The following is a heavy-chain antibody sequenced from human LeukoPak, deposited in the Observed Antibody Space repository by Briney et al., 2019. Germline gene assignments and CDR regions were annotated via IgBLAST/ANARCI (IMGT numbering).Heavy chain of an antibody. V-gene: IGHV1-18*01. J-gene: IGHJ6*02. CDR1: GYTFTSYG. D-gene: IGHD3-3*01. CDR3: ARVKGLNFGVVIYYYYYGMDV. CDR2: ISAYNGNT. Sequence: GASVKVSCKASGYTFTSYGISWVRQAPGQGLEWMGWISAYNGNTNYAQKLQGKVTMTTDTSTSTAYMELRSLRSDDTAVYYCARVKGLNFGVVIYYYYYGMDVWGQGTTVTVSS.